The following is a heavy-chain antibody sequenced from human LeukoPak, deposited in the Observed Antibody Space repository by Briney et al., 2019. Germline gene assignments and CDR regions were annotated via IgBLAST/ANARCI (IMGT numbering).Heavy chain of an antibody. Sequence: GASVKVSCKASGGAFSSYAISWVRQAPGQGLEWMGGIIPIFGTANYAQKFQGRVTITTDESTSTAYMELSSLRSEDTAVYYCAREPTGDPFSNYYYMDVWGKGTTVTVSS. V-gene: IGHV1-69*05. CDR3: AREPTGDPFSNYYYMDV. J-gene: IGHJ6*03. CDR1: GGAFSSYA. D-gene: IGHD7-27*01. CDR2: IIPIFGTA.